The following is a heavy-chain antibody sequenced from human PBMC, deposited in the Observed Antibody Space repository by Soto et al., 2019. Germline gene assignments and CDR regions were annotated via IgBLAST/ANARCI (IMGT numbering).Heavy chain of an antibody. CDR1: GFTFSSYA. CDR2: ISGSGGST. J-gene: IGHJ4*02. Sequence: PGGSLRLSCAASGFTFSSYAMSWVRQAPGKGLEWVSAISGSGGSTYYADSVKGRFTISRDNSKNTLYLQMNSLRAEDTAVYYCAKTATLYYDILTGYYNPYYFDYWGQGTLVTVSS. D-gene: IGHD3-9*01. V-gene: IGHV3-23*01. CDR3: AKTATLYYDILTGYYNPYYFDY.